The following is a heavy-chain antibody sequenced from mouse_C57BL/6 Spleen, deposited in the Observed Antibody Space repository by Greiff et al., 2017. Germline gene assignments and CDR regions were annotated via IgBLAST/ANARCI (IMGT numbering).Heavy chain of an antibody. V-gene: IGHV1-55*01. CDR1: GYTFTSYW. CDR2: IYPGGGST. CDR3: GRGGWEDWFAY. Sequence: VQLQQSGAELVKPGASVKMSCKASGYTFTSYWIPWVKQRPGQGLEWIGDIYPGGGSTNYNEQFKSKATLTVDTSSSPASMQLSSLTSEEAAGYYCGRGGWEDWFAYWGQGTLVTVSA. D-gene: IGHD2-3*01. J-gene: IGHJ3*01.